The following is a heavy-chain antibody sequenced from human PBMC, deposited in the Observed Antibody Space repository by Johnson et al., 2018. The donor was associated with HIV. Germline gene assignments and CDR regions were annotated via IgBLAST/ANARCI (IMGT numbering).Heavy chain of an antibody. D-gene: IGHD3-22*01. CDR1: GFTFSSYA. J-gene: IGHJ3*02. V-gene: IGHV3-30*04. CDR2: ISYDGSNK. CDR3: ARDRAIVVAYDAFDI. Sequence: QVQLVESGGGVVQPGRSLRLSCAASGFTFSSYAMHWVRQAPGKGLEWVAVISYDGSNKYYADSVKGRFTISRDNSKNTLYLQMNSLRPEDTAVYYCARDRAIVVAYDAFDIWGQGTMVRLF.